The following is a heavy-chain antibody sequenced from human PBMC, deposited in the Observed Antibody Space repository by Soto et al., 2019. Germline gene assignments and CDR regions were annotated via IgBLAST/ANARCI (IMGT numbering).Heavy chain of an antibody. CDR3: AGGLIVLVGTRAYYGMDV. Sequence: QVHLLLQSGAEVKKPGSSVKVSCKASGGTPSNSAISWVRQAPGQGLEWMGGIIPVFGLVKYAQNFQGRVTITADESTNTAYMELSSLRPEDTAVYYCAGGLIVLVGTRAYYGMDVWGQGATVSVSS. J-gene: IGHJ6*01. CDR1: GGTPSNSA. V-gene: IGHV1-69*01. CDR2: IIPVFGLV. D-gene: IGHD3-22*01.